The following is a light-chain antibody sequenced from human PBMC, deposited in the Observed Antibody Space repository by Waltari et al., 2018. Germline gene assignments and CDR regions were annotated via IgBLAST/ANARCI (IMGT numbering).Light chain of an antibody. J-gene: IGKJ1*01. CDR1: QSVGINY. V-gene: IGKV3-20*01. CDR3: QQYGSSPRT. CDR2: GAS. Sequence: EVVLTQSPGTLSLSPGEGGTLSCRASQSVGINYLAWYQQKPGQTPRLLIYGASSRATGIPDRFSGSGSGTDFTLTISRLEPEDFAIYYCQQYGSSPRTFGQGTNVEIK.